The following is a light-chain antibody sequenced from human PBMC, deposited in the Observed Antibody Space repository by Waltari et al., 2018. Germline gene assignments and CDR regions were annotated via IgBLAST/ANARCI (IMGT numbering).Light chain of an antibody. CDR2: GAS. CDR3: QQYGSSPWT. Sequence: EIVLTQSPAPLSLSPGERAPSSCRASQSVSSSYLAWYQQKPGQAPRLLIYGASSRATGIPDRFSGSGSGTDFTLTISRLEPEDFAVYYCQQYGSSPWTFGQGTKVEIK. J-gene: IGKJ1*01. CDR1: QSVSSSY. V-gene: IGKV3-20*01.